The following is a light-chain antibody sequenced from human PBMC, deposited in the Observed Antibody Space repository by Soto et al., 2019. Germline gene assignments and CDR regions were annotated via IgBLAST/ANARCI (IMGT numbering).Light chain of an antibody. V-gene: IGKV3-15*01. Sequence: EIVMTQSPATLSVSPGERVTLHCRASQSVTSNLAWYQHKPGQSPRLLIYRASARATGVPDRFSGSGSGTEFTLTISSLQSEDFAVYDCQHYNNGPRFGQGTKVDIK. J-gene: IGKJ1*01. CDR2: RAS. CDR3: QHYNNGPR. CDR1: QSVTSN.